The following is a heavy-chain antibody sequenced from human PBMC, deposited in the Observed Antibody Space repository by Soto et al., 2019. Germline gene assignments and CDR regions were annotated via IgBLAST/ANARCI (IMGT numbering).Heavy chain of an antibody. CDR2: IWYDGSTK. Sequence: VGSLRLSCAASGFTFNTYGMHWVRQAPGKGLQWVAVIWYDGSTKYYADSVRGRFTVSRDNSKNTLYLQMNSLRDEDTAVYYCARIDCTGDNCNPYYHYGMDVWGQGTTVTVSS. CDR3: ARIDCTGDNCNPYYHYGMDV. CDR1: GFTFNTYG. V-gene: IGHV3-33*01. D-gene: IGHD2-8*02. J-gene: IGHJ6*02.